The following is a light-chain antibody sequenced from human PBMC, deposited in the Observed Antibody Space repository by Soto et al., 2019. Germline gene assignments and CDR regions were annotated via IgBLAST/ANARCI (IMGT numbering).Light chain of an antibody. J-gene: IGLJ2*01. CDR1: SSDVGGYNY. V-gene: IGLV2-11*01. CDR2: DVT. Sequence: QSVLTQPRSVSGSPGQSVTISCTGTSSDVGGYNYVSWYQQYPGKAPKLMIYDVTKRPSGVPDRFSGSKSGNTASLTISGLQAEDEADYYCAVWDDSLDGVVFGGGTKLTVL. CDR3: AVWDDSLDGVV.